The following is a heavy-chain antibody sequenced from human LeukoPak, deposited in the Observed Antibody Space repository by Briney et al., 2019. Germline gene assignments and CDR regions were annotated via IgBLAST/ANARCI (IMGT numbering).Heavy chain of an antibody. V-gene: IGHV3-30*18. D-gene: IGHD3-10*01. CDR1: GFTFSSYG. CDR2: ISYDGSNK. J-gene: IGHJ4*02. Sequence: GGSLRLSCAASGFTFSSYGMHWVRQAPGKGLKWVAVISYDGSNKYYADSVKGRFTISRDNSKNTLYLQMNSLRAEDTAVYYCAKDIAYGSGSIDYWGQGTLVTVSS. CDR3: AKDIAYGSGSIDY.